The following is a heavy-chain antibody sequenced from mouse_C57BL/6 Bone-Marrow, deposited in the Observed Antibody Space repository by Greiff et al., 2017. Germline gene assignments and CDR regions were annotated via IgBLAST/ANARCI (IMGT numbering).Heavy chain of an antibody. CDR3: ARRVGAWFAY. V-gene: IGHV1-55*01. Sequence: QVQLKQPGAELVKPGASVKMSCKASGYTFTSYWITWVKQRPGQGLEWIGDIYPGSGSTNYNEKFKSKATLTVDTSSSTAYMQLCSLTSEDSAVYYCARRVGAWFAYWGQGTLVTVSA. CDR1: GYTFTSYW. CDR2: IYPGSGST. J-gene: IGHJ3*01. D-gene: IGHD1-1*01.